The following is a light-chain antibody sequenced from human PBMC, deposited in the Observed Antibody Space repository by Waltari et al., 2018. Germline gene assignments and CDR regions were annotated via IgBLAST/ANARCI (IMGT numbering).Light chain of an antibody. CDR3: QQYYSIPYT. CDR2: WAS. V-gene: IGKV4-1*01. J-gene: IGKJ2*01. CDR1: QSVLYSSNNKNY. Sequence: DIVMTQSPDSLAVSLGERATINCNASQSVLYSSNNKNYLTWYQQKPGQPPKLLIYWASTRESGVPDRFNGSGSGTDFTLTISSLQAEDVAVYYCQQYYSIPYTFGQGTKLEIK.